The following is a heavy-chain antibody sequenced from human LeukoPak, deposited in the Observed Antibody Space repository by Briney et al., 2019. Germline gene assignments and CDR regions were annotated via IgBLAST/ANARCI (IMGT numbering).Heavy chain of an antibody. Sequence: GGSLRLSCAASGFAFSSSWMSWVRQAPGKGLEWVANIKQDGSETYYVDSLKGRFTVSRDNAKNSVYLQMNNLRGEDTAVYYCARRAPGYCITTSCPDTYYYYYYMAVGGKGTTVTVSS. CDR2: IKQDGSET. V-gene: IGHV3-7*01. J-gene: IGHJ6*03. CDR1: GFAFSSSW. D-gene: IGHD2-2*01. CDR3: ARRAPGYCITTSCPDTYYYYYYMAV.